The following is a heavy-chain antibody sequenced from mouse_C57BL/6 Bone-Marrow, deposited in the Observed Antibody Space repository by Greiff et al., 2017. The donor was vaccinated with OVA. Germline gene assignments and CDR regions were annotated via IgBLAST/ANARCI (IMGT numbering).Heavy chain of an antibody. J-gene: IGHJ3*01. V-gene: IGHV1-82*01. D-gene: IGHD2-5*01. CDR2: IYPGDGDT. CDR3: ARTYYSNYGFAY. CDR1: GYAFSSSW. Sequence: QVQLKQSGPELVKPGASVKISCKASGYAFSSSWMNWVKQRPGKGLEWIGRIYPGDGDTNYNGKFKGKATLTADKSSSTAYMQLSSLTYEDSAVYFCARTYYSNYGFAYWGQGTLVTVSA.